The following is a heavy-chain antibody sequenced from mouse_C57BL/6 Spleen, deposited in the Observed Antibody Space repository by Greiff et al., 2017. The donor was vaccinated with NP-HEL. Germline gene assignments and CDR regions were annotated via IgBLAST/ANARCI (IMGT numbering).Heavy chain of an antibody. CDR1: GYSFTGYY. D-gene: IGHD4-1*01. J-gene: IGHJ3*01. V-gene: IGHV1-42*01. CDR2: INPSTGGT. Sequence: VQLKQSGPELVKPGASVKISCKASGYSFTGYYMNWVKQSPEKSLEWIGEINPSTGGTTYNQKFKAKATLTVDKSSSTAYMQLKSLTSEDSAVYYCARASANWVFAYWGQGTLVTVSA. CDR3: ARASANWVFAY.